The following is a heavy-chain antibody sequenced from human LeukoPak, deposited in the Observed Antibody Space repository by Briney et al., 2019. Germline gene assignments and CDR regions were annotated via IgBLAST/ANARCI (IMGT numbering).Heavy chain of an antibody. CDR1: GYTFTSYD. CDR2: MNPNSGNT. Sequence: GASVKVSCKASGYTFTSYDINWVRQATGQGLEWMGWMNPNSGNTGYAQKFQGRVTITRNTSISTAYMELSSLRSEDTAVYYCARVSRLRLGELSLLYWGQGTLVTVSS. D-gene: IGHD3-16*02. V-gene: IGHV1-8*01. CDR3: ARVSRLRLGELSLLY. J-gene: IGHJ4*02.